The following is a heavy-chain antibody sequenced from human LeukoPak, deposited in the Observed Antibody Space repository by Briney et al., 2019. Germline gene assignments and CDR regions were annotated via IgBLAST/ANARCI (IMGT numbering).Heavy chain of an antibody. J-gene: IGHJ4*02. V-gene: IGHV4-39*01. CDR3: ARQTGSGLFTLP. CDR1: GISISSSNSY. Sequence: SETLSLTCTVSGISISSSNSYWGWIRQPPGKGLEWIGSIYYTGNTYYNASLKSRVTISIDTSRNQISLRLTSVTAADTAMYYCARQTGSGLFTLPGGQGTLVTVSS. CDR2: IYYTGNT. D-gene: IGHD3/OR15-3a*01.